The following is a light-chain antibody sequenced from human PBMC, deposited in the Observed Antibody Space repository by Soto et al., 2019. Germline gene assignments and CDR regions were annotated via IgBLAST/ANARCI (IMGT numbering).Light chain of an antibody. CDR2: DVS. Sequence: QSVLTQPASVSGSPGQSITISCTGTSSDVGGYNYVSWYQQYPGKAPKLMIYDVSSRPSGVSNRFSGSKSGNTASLTISGLQADDEADYYCSSYTSSSVVFGGGTQLTVL. J-gene: IGLJ2*01. CDR3: SSYTSSSVV. V-gene: IGLV2-14*01. CDR1: SSDVGGYNY.